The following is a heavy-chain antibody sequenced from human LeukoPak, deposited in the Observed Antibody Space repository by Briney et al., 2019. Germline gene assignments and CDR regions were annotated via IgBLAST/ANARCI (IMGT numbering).Heavy chain of an antibody. CDR1: GVSISSSNW. D-gene: IGHD4-17*01. V-gene: IGHV4-4*02. CDR3: ARKDYGDHRGFDY. J-gene: IGHJ4*02. CDR2: IYHSGST. Sequence: NTSETLSLTCVVSGVSISSSNWWSWVRQPPGKGLEWIGEIYHSGSTNYYPSLKSRVTISVDKSKNQFSLKLSSVTAADTAVYYCARKDYGDHRGFDYWGQGTLVTGSS.